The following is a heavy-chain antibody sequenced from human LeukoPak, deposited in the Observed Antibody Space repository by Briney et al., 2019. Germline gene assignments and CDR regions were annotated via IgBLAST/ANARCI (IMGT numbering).Heavy chain of an antibody. D-gene: IGHD3-10*01. J-gene: IGHJ5*02. Sequence: PSETLSLTCTVSGGSMSSSLYSWDWLRQPPGKGLEWIGYIYYSGSTYYNPSLKSRLTISVDTSKNQFSLKLSSVTAADTAVYYCARGDAVSGTRFDPWGQGTLVTVSS. CDR3: ARGDAVSGTRFDP. CDR2: IYYSGST. V-gene: IGHV4-31*03. CDR1: GGSMSSSLYS.